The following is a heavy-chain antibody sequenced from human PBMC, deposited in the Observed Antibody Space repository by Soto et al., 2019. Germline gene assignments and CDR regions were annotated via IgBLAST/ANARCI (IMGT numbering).Heavy chain of an antibody. J-gene: IGHJ4*02. V-gene: IGHV1-3*01. D-gene: IGHD3-3*01. CDR2: INAGNGNT. Sequence: ASVKVSCKASGYTFTSYAMHWVRQAPGQRLEWMGWINAGNGNTKYSQKFQGRVTITRDTSASTAYMELSSLRSEDTAVYYCAIVAAYDFRSGPLAYWGQGSLVTVSS. CDR3: AIVAAYDFRSGPLAY. CDR1: GYTFTSYA.